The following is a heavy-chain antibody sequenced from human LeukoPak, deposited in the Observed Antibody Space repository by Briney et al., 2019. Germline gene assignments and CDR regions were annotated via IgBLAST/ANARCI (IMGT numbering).Heavy chain of an antibody. D-gene: IGHD6-19*01. CDR3: ARGVGGQWLSLYYYYYYMDV. CDR2: MNPNSGNT. J-gene: IGHJ6*03. V-gene: IGHV1-8*03. Sequence: GASVKVSCKASGYTFTNYGISWVRQATGQGLEWMGWMNPNSGNTGYAQKFQGRVTITRNTSISTAYMELSSLRSEDTAVYYCARGVGGQWLSLYYYYYYMDVWGKGTTVTVSS. CDR1: GYTFTNYG.